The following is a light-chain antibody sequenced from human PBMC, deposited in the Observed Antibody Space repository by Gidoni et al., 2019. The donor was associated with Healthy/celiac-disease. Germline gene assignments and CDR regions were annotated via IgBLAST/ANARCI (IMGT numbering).Light chain of an antibody. J-gene: IGKJ3*01. CDR2: GAS. Sequence: EIVMTQSPATLSVSPGERATLSCRASQRVSSNLAWYQQKPGQAPRLLIYGASTRATGIPARFSGSGSGTEFTLTISSLQSEDFAVYDCQQYNTWPPFAFGPGAKVDIK. CDR1: QRVSSN. V-gene: IGKV3-15*01. CDR3: QQYNTWPPFA.